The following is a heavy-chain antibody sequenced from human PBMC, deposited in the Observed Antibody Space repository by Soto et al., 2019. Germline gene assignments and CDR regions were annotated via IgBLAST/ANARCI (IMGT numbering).Heavy chain of an antibody. J-gene: IGHJ5*02. V-gene: IGHV4-61*01. D-gene: IGHD3-3*01. CDR1: GGSVSSGSYY. CDR3: AREDYDFNWFDP. Sequence: PSETLSLTCTVSGGSVSSGSYYWSWIRQPPGKGLEWIGYIYYSGSTNYNPSLKSRVTISVDTSKNQFSLKLSSVTAADTAVYYCAREDYDFNWFDPWGQGTLVTVSS. CDR2: IYYSGST.